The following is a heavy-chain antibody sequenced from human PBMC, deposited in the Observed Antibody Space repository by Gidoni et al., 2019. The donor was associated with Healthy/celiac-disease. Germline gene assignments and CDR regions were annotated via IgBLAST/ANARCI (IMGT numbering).Heavy chain of an antibody. D-gene: IGHD2-2*01. J-gene: IGHJ5*02. CDR1: GSTFSRYW. CDR3: GGVYCSSTSCPHQTNWFDP. CDR2: INSYGSIT. Sequence: EVQLVESGGGLVQPGGSLRLSCAASGSTFSRYWMHWVRQAPGKGLVWVSRINSYGSITSYADSVKGRFTISRDNAKNTLYLQMNSPRAEDTAVYYCGGVYCSSTSCPHQTNWFDPWGQGTLVTVSS. V-gene: IGHV3-74*01.